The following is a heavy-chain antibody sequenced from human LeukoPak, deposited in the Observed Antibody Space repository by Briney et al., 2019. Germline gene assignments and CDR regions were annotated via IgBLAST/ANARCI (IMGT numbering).Heavy chain of an antibody. Sequence: SETLSLTCTVYGGSFSGYYWSWIRQPPGKGLEWIGEINHSGSTNYNPSLKSRVTISVDTSKNQFSLKLSSVTAADTAVYYCATARYSSSWYHYYYGMDVWGQGTTVTVSS. CDR1: GGSFSGYY. V-gene: IGHV4-34*01. D-gene: IGHD6-13*01. CDR2: INHSGST. J-gene: IGHJ6*02. CDR3: ATARYSSSWYHYYYGMDV.